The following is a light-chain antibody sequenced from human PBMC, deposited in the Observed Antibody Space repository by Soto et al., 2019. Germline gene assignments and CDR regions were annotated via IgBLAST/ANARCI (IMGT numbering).Light chain of an antibody. CDR1: QHISNQ. Sequence: DFQLTQSPPSLSASVGDRVTITCQANQHISNQLNWYQHKPGEVPKLLIYDASNLEAGAPSRFSGGGSGTDFTFTISSLQPEDIATYYCQHYNNLPALTFGGGTRLEIK. V-gene: IGKV1-33*01. J-gene: IGKJ4*01. CDR2: DAS. CDR3: QHYNNLPALT.